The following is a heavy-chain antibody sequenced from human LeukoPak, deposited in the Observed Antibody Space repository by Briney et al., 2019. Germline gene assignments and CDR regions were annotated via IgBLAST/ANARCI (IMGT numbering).Heavy chain of an antibody. CDR1: GFTFSSYE. J-gene: IGHJ4*02. CDR2: ISSSGSTI. CDR3: ATDPLWFGGIEYSDY. D-gene: IGHD3-10*01. Sequence: GGSLRLSCAASGFTFSSYEMNWVRQAPGKGLEWVSYISSSGSTIYYADSVKGRFTISRDNSKNTLYLQMNSLRAEDTAVYYCATDPLWFGGIEYSDYWGQGTLVTVSS. V-gene: IGHV3-48*03.